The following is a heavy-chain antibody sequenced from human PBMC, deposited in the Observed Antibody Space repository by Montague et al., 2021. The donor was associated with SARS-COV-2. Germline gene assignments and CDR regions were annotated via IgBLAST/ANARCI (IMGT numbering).Heavy chain of an antibody. V-gene: IGHV3-7*01. Sequence: SLRLSCAGSGFTFTAYWMSWVRQAPGKGLEWVAYIKQDGSGRNYVDSVKGRFVVSRDNAKHPPYLQRKSLRPEDTAVYYCATPYNYVSGLNDAFDTWGQGTTVIVS. J-gene: IGHJ3*02. CDR1: GFTFTAYW. CDR2: IKQDGSGR. CDR3: ATPYNYVSGLNDAFDT. D-gene: IGHD3-10*01.